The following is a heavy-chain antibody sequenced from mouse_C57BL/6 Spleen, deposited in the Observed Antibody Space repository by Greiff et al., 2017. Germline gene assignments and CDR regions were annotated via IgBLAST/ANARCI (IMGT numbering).Heavy chain of an antibody. CDR2: IDPSDSYT. CDR1: GYTFTSYW. J-gene: IGHJ1*03. Sequence: QVQLQQPGAELVRPGTSVKLSCKASGYTFTSYWMHWVKQRPGQGLEWIGVIDPSDSYTNYNQKFKGKATLTVDTSSSTAYMQLSSLTSEDSAVYDCARITTVDWYFDVWGTGTTVTVSS. D-gene: IGHD1-1*01. CDR3: ARITTVDWYFDV. V-gene: IGHV1-59*01.